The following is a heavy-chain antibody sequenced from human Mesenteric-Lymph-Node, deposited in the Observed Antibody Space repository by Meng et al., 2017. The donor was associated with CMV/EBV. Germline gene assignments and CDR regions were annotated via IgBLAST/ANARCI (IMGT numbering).Heavy chain of an antibody. D-gene: IGHD2-15*01. Sequence: SETLSLTCAAYGGPFSGCYWKWIRQPPGMGLEWIGYTYYTGSTTYNPSLRGRVTISMDASKNRVSLQMRSISAADTAIYYCARLRLVVPAAARDYFYGMDVWGQGTTVTV. J-gene: IGHJ6*02. CDR3: ARLRLVVPAAARDYFYGMDV. CDR2: TYYTGST. V-gene: IGHV4-59*03. CDR1: GGPFSGCY.